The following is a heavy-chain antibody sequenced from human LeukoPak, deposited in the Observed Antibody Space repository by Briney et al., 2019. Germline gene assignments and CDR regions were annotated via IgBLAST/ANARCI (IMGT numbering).Heavy chain of an antibody. V-gene: IGHV3-48*03. J-gene: IGHJ4*01. CDR3: AKAILTGYYRGYFDY. CDR2: ISSSGSTI. CDR1: GFTFSSYE. Sequence: GGSLRLSCAASGFTFSSYEMNWVRQAPGQGLGWGSYISSSGSTIYYADSVKGRFTIFRDNAKNSLYLQMNSLRAEDTAVYYCAKAILTGYYRGYFDYWGQGTLVTVSS. D-gene: IGHD3-9*01.